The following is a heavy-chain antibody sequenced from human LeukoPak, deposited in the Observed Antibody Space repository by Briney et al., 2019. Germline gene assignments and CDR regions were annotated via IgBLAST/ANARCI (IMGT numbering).Heavy chain of an antibody. D-gene: IGHD3-22*01. V-gene: IGHV1-2*02. J-gene: IGHJ4*02. CDR2: INPNSGGT. Sequence: ASVKVSCKASGYTFTGYYMHWVRQAPGQGLEWMGWINPNSGGTSYAQKFQGRVTMTRDTSISTAYMELSRLRSDDTAVYYCARGEGITMIRIDYWGQGTLVTVSS. CDR1: GYTFTGYY. CDR3: ARGEGITMIRIDY.